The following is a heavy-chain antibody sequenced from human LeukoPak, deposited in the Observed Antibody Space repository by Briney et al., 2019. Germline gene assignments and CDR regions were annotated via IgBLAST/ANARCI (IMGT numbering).Heavy chain of an antibody. D-gene: IGHD6-19*01. CDR1: GFTFRGFL. CDR2: IKQDGSEK. CDR3: AKATGGYSSGWYSYYYGMDV. Sequence: PGGSLRLSCAASGFTFRGFLMSWVRQTPGKGLEWVANIKQDGSEKYYADSVKGRFTISRDNSKNSLYLQMNSLRTEDTALYYCAKATGGYSSGWYSYYYGMDVWGQGTTVTVSS. V-gene: IGHV3-7*03. J-gene: IGHJ6*02.